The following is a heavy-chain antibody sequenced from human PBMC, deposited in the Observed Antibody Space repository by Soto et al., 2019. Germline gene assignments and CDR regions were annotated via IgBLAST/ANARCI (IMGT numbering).Heavy chain of an antibody. J-gene: IGHJ3*01. CDR1: GFTFDDYA. V-gene: IGHV3-9*01. CDR3: AKNGISYAFDL. CDR2: ISWNGDSI. D-gene: IGHD1-20*01. Sequence: GGSLRLSCAASGFTFDDYAMHWVRQAPGKGLEWVSGISWNGDSIDYADSVKGRFTISRDNAKNSLYLQMNSLRFEDTALYYCAKNGISYAFDLWGQGTMVTVSS.